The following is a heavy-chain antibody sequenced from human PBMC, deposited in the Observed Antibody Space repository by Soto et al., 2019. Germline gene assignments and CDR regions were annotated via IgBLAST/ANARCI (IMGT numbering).Heavy chain of an antibody. Sequence: GGSLRLSCAASGFTYSSHGMSWVRQAPGKGLEWIAGLSRGGGNTYYADSVKGWFTISRDNSKNTLDLIMNSLRVEDTALYYCARDGQYRTDGFDIWGQGTMVTVSS. CDR1: GFTYSSHG. J-gene: IGHJ3*02. CDR2: LSRGGGNT. CDR3: ARDGQYRTDGFDI. V-gene: IGHV3-23*01. D-gene: IGHD5-12*01.